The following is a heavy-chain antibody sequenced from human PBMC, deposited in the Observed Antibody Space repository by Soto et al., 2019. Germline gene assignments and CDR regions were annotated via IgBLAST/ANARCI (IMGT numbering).Heavy chain of an antibody. J-gene: IGHJ4*02. V-gene: IGHV3-23*01. CDR1: GFTFSRYA. D-gene: IGHD3-22*01. CDR3: AKDRLLVVMTLELDY. Sequence: PGGSLRLSCAASGFTFSRYAMSWVRQAPGKGLEWVSAISGSGGTTYYADSVKGRFTISRDNSKNTLYLQMNSLRAEDTAVYYCAKDRLLVVMTLELDYWGQGTLVTVSS. CDR2: ISGSGGTT.